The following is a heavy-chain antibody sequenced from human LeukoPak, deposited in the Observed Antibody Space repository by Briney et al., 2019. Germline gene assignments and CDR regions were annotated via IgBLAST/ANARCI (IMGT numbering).Heavy chain of an antibody. CDR1: GGSISSSSYY. V-gene: IGHV4-39*01. D-gene: IGHD6-19*01. Sequence: PSETLSLTCTVSGGSISSSSYYWGWIRQPPGKGLEWIGSIYYSGSTYYNPSLKSRVTISVDTSKNQFSLKLSSVTAADTAVYYCARQYSSGWYPDYYYMDVWGKGTTVTISS. CDR3: ARQYSSGWYPDYYYMDV. J-gene: IGHJ6*03. CDR2: IYYSGST.